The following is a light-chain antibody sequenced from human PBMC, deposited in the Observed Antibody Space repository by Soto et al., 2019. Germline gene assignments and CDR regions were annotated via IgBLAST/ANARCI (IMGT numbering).Light chain of an antibody. Sequence: TVLTQSTGTLSLSPGESATLSCRPSSSGSSSYLAWYQQKPGKAPRLLIYGASSRATGIPERFSGSGSGTDFTLTISRLQPEDFAVYYCQQYGCSPGTFGQGTKVDVK. CDR1: SSGSSSY. J-gene: IGKJ1*01. CDR3: QQYGCSPGT. V-gene: IGKV3-20*01. CDR2: GAS.